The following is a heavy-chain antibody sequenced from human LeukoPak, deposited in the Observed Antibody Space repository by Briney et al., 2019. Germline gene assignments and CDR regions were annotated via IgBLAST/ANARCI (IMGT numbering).Heavy chain of an antibody. CDR2: IYYSGST. Sequence: SETLSLTCTVSGGSISSYYWSWVRQPPGKGLEWIGYIYYSGSTNYNPSLKSRVAISVDTSKNQFSLKLSSVTAADTAVYYCARHLGYCSGGTCYTLDVWGQGTTVSVSS. D-gene: IGHD2-15*01. J-gene: IGHJ6*02. CDR1: GGSISSYY. CDR3: ARHLGYCSGGTCYTLDV. V-gene: IGHV4-59*01.